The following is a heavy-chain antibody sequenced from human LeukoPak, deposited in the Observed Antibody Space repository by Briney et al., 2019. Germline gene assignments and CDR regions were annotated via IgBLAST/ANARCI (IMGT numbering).Heavy chain of an antibody. CDR2: MYYSGIT. CDR3: ARDGAILGAFDI. V-gene: IGHV4-59*01. CDR1: GGSISSYY. Sequence: SETLSLTCTVSGGSISSYYWSWIRQPPGKGLEWIGYMYYSGITNYNPSLKSRVTISLDMSKNQFSLKLSSVTAADTAMYYCARDGAILGAFDIGGQGTMVTVSS. J-gene: IGHJ3*02. D-gene: IGHD3-16*01.